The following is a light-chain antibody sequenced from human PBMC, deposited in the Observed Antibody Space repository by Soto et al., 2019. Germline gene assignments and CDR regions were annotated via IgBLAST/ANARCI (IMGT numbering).Light chain of an antibody. CDR1: QSLGSGY. J-gene: IGKJ1*01. V-gene: IGKV3-20*01. Sequence: GDRATLSCRASQSLGSGYLAWYQQKPGQAPRILIYAASTRATGIPDRFSGSGSGTDFSLTISRLEPEDFAVYYCQQYDTSPRTFGQGTKVDI. CDR2: AAS. CDR3: QQYDTSPRT.